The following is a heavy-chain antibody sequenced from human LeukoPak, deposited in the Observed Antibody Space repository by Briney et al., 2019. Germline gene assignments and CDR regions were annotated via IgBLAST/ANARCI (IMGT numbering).Heavy chain of an antibody. J-gene: IGHJ4*02. CDR2: ICGSGGST. CDR3: AHISSSWPDY. CDR1: GFTFSSYA. Sequence: GGSLRLSCAASGFTFSSYAMSWVRQAPGKGLEWVSAICGSGGSTYYADSVKGRFTISRDNSKNTLYLQMNSLGAEDTAVYYCAHISSSWPDYWGQGTLVTVSS. D-gene: IGHD6-13*01. V-gene: IGHV3-23*01.